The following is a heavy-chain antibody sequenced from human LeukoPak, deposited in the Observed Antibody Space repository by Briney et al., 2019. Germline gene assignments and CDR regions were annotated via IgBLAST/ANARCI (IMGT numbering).Heavy chain of an antibody. CDR1: GVTFSRFV. CDR2: IIPYFGTS. V-gene: IGHV1-69*13. D-gene: IGHD3-10*01. J-gene: IGHJ4*02. Sequence: SVKVSCKASGVTFSRFVVSWVRQAPGQGLEWMGQIIPYFGTSNYAQNFQGRVTLTADEATNTAYMELNRLRSDDTAVYYCTRDAGDYGGSGSYPDYWGQGTLVTVSS. CDR3: TRDAGDYGGSGSYPDY.